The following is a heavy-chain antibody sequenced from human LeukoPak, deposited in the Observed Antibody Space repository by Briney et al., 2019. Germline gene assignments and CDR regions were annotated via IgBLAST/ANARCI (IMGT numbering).Heavy chain of an antibody. CDR1: GGTFSSYA. D-gene: IGHD1-7*01. V-gene: IGHV1-69*05. J-gene: IGHJ4*02. Sequence: SVKVSRKASGGTFSSYAISWVRQAPGRGLEWMGGIIPIFGTANYAQRFQGRVTITTDESTSTAYMELSSLRSEDTAVYYCASAGYNWNYCFDYWGQGTLVTVSS. CDR3: ASAGYNWNYCFDY. CDR2: IIPIFGTA.